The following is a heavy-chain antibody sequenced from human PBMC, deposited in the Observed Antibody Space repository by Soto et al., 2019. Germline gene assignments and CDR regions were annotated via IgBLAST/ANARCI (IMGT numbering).Heavy chain of an antibody. CDR1: GGSFSGYY. CDR2: INHSGST. CDR3: AKKGSSSWYSPNWFDP. J-gene: IGHJ5*02. Sequence: SETLSLTCAVYGGSFSGYYWSWIRQPPGKGLEWIGEINHSGSTNYNPPLKSRVTISVDTSKNQFSLKLSSVTAADTAVYYCAKKGSSSWYSPNWFDPWGQGTLVTVSS. V-gene: IGHV4-34*01. D-gene: IGHD6-13*01.